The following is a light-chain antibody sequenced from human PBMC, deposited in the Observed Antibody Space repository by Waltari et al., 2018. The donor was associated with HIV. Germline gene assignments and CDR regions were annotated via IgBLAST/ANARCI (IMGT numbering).Light chain of an antibody. CDR1: NSTIGTNF. CDR3: GTWDNNLSAFWV. J-gene: IGLJ3*02. CDR2: DTK. V-gene: IGLV1-51*01. Sequence: QSVLPQPPSWSPAPGQKVTIPCPGSNSTIGTNFVSWYQQLPATAPKLPIYDTKKRPSGIPGRFSASKSGTSAMLAIPGLQSGDEAVYYCGTWDNNLSAFWVFGGGTKVTVL.